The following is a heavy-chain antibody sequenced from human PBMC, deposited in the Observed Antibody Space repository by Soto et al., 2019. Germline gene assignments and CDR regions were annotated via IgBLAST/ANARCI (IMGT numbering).Heavy chain of an antibody. Sequence: GGSLRLSCAASGFTFSSYAMSWVRQAPGKGLEWVSAISGSGGSTYYADSVKGRFTISRDNSKNTLYLQMNSLRAEDTAVYYCAKDIGAFSGWYGDAPHRWFDPWGQGTLVTVSS. D-gene: IGHD6-19*01. J-gene: IGHJ5*02. V-gene: IGHV3-23*01. CDR3: AKDIGAFSGWYGDAPHRWFDP. CDR1: GFTFSSYA. CDR2: ISGSGGST.